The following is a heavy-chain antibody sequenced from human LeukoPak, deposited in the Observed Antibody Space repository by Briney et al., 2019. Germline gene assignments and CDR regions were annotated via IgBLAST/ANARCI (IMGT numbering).Heavy chain of an antibody. V-gene: IGHV3-7*01. CDR2: IKQDGSEK. J-gene: IGHJ4*02. Sequence: GGSLRLSXAASGFTFSNYWMSSVRQAPGKGLEWMANIKQDGSEKYYVDSLKGRFTILRDNAKNSLYLQMNSLRAEDTAVYYCARLGLVWFGELTAFDYWGQGNPGHRLL. CDR1: GFTFSNYW. D-gene: IGHD3-10*01. CDR3: ARLGLVWFGELTAFDY.